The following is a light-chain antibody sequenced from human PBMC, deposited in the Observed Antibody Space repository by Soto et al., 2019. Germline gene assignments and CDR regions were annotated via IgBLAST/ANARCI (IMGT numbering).Light chain of an antibody. CDR2: AAS. CDR3: QQYNRFPRT. CDR1: QGIRHD. J-gene: IGKJ1*01. V-gene: IGKV1-17*01. Sequence: IEMTQSPSSLSVSLGDRVTITCRASQGIRHDLGWYQQKPGKAPELLIYAASILQSGVPSRFSGSGSGTEFTLTITSLQPDDFATYYCQQYNRFPRTFGQGTKVDIK.